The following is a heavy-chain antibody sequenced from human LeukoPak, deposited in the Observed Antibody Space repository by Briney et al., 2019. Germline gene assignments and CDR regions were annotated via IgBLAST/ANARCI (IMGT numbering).Heavy chain of an antibody. V-gene: IGHV4-4*09. CDR3: ARGGYDILTGRGLYFDY. CDR2: IYTSGST. CDR1: GGSISSYY. D-gene: IGHD3-9*01. J-gene: IGHJ4*02. Sequence: PSETLSLTCTVSGGSISSYYWSWIRQPPGKGLEWIGYIYTSGSTNYNPSLKSRVTISVDTSKNQFSLKLSSVTAADTAVYYCARGGYDILTGRGLYFDYWGQGTLVTVSS.